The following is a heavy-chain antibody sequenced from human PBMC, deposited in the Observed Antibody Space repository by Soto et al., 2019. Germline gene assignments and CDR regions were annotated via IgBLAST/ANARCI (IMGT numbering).Heavy chain of an antibody. CDR2: IYYSCIT. J-gene: IGHJ4*02. CDR1: VGSLSSYY. D-gene: IGHD2-8*02. CDR3: ARDKITGLFDY. Sequence: LSLTCTVSVGSLSSYYCSWIRQPPGKGLELIGYIYYSCITNYXPXXXXXXTXXXXXSXNQXXLNXXXXXPXXXXVYYCARDKITGLFDYWGQGTLVTVSS. V-gene: IGHV4-59*01.